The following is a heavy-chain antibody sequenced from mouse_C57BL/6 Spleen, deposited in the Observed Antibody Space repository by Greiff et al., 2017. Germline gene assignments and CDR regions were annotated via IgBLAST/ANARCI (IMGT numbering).Heavy chain of an antibody. CDR3: ARHDYGLDY. J-gene: IGHJ2*01. CDR1: GFTFSDYG. V-gene: IGHV5-17*01. Sequence: EVQRVESGGGLVKPGGSLKFSCAASGFTFSDYGMHWVRQAPEKGLEWVAYISSGSSTNYYADTVKGRFTISRDNAKNTLFLQMTSLRSEDTAMYYCARHDYGLDYWGQGTTLTVSS. CDR2: ISSGSSTN. D-gene: IGHD2-4*01.